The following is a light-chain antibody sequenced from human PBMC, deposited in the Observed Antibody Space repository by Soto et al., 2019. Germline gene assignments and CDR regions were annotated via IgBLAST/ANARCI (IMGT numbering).Light chain of an antibody. CDR3: CSYASSXTRPYV. Sequence: QSALTQPASVSGSPGQSITISCTGTSSDVGSYNLVSWYQQHPGKAPKLMIYEGSKRPSGVSNRFSGSKSGNTASLTISGLQAEDEADYYCCSYASSXTRPYVFGTGTKVTVL. J-gene: IGLJ1*01. V-gene: IGLV2-23*01. CDR1: SSDVGSYNL. CDR2: EGS.